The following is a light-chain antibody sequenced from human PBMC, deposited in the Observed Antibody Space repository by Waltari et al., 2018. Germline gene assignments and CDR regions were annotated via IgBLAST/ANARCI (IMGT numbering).Light chain of an antibody. J-gene: IGKJ4*01. V-gene: IGKV3-20*01. CDR3: QQYGSSPLT. CDR2: GAS. Sequence: SSRASQSVIRKFLAWYQKKPGQAPRLLIYGASSRATGIPDRVSGSGSGTDFTLTISRLEPEDFAVYYCQQYGSSPLTFGGGTKVEIK. CDR1: QSVIRKF.